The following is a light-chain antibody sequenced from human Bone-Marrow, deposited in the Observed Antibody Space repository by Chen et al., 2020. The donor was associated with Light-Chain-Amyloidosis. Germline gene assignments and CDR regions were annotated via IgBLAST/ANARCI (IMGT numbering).Light chain of an antibody. V-gene: IGLV6-57*01. CDR1: SGSIATNY. CDR2: EDD. J-gene: IGLJ3*02. Sequence: NLMLTQPHSVSESPGKTVIISCTRSSGSIATNYVQWYQQRPGSSPTTVIYEDDQRPSGVPDRLSGSIDRSSNSASLTISGLKTEDEADYYCQSYQGSSQGVFGGGTKLTVL. CDR3: QSYQGSSQGV.